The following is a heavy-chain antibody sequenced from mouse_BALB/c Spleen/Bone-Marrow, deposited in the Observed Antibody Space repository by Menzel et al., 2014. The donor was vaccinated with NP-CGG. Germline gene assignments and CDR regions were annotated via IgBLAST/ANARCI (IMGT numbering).Heavy chain of an antibody. J-gene: IGHJ2*01. Sequence: DVQLVESGGGLVEPGGSLKLSCTASGFTFSSSTMSWVRPTPEKRLEWVASISSGGRYTFYPDSVKGRFTISRDNAKNTLYLQMSSLKSEDTAMYYCARGEGYLDYWGQGTTLTVSS. CDR2: ISSGGRYT. CDR1: GFTFSSST. V-gene: IGHV5-6-4*01. CDR3: ARGEGYLDY.